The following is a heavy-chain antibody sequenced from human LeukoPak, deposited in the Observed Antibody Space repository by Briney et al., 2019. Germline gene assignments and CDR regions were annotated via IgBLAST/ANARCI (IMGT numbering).Heavy chain of an antibody. Sequence: PGGSLTLSCAASGFTFSSYAMHWVRPAPGKGLEWVAVISYDGSNKYYAVSVKGRFTISRDNSKNTLYLQMNSLRAEDTAVYYCAREKFGYYDSSGYYPTTTYYYYYYYMDVWGKGTTVTVSS. J-gene: IGHJ6*03. CDR2: ISYDGSNK. CDR3: AREKFGYYDSSGYYPTTTYYYYYYYMDV. CDR1: GFTFSSYA. D-gene: IGHD3-22*01. V-gene: IGHV3-30*04.